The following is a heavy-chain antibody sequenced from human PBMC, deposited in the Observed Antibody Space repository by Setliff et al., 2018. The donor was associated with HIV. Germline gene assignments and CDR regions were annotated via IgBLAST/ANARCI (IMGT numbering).Heavy chain of an antibody. CDR3: VRGALLAAFDFDH. J-gene: IGHJ4*01. D-gene: IGHD2-8*02. CDR2: INVGKGDT. CDR1: GYTFTTYS. Sequence: ASVKVSCKTSGYTFTTYSIHWVRQAPGQSLEWMGWINVGKGDTKYSQELQGRITISSDTSANTAYMELSNLRSDDTAVYFCVRGALLAAFDFDHWGHGTLVTVSS. V-gene: IGHV1-3*01.